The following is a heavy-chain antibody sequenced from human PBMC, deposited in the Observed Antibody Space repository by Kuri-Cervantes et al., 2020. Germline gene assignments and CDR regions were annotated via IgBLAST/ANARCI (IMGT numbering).Heavy chain of an antibody. V-gene: IGHV3-21*03. J-gene: IGHJ4*02. CDR1: GFIFENFV. CDR2: MSGGGST. CDR3: ARAHIAARPIDF. Sequence: GGSLRLSCVASGFIFENFVMTWVRQAPGKGLEWVSAMSGGGSTFYADSVKGRFTISRDNAKNSLYLQMTSLGADDTAVYYCARAHIAARPIDFWGQGTQVTVSS. D-gene: IGHD6-6*01.